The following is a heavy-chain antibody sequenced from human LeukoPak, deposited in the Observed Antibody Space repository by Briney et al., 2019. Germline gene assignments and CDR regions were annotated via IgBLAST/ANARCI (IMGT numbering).Heavy chain of an antibody. Sequence: PSETLSLTCAVYGGSFSGYYWSWVRHPPGKGLGWIGEINHIESTNYNPSLKSRVTISVDTSKNQFSLKLSSVTAADTAVYYCARGGRVVVVAATPRAFDPWGQGTLVTVSS. V-gene: IGHV4-34*01. J-gene: IGHJ5*02. CDR1: GGSFSGYY. CDR2: INHIEST. CDR3: ARGGRVVVVAATPRAFDP. D-gene: IGHD2-15*01.